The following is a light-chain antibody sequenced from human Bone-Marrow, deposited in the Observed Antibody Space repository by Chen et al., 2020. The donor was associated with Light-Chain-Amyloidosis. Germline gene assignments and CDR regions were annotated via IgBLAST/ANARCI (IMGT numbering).Light chain of an antibody. CDR1: KLGDKY. Sequence: SYELTQTPSVSVSPGQTASITCSGDKLGDKYACWYQQKPGQSPVLVIYQDSKRPSGIPERFSGSNSGNTATLTISGTQAMDEADYYCQAWASSTGVFGTGTKVTVL. V-gene: IGLV3-1*01. CDR2: QDS. CDR3: QAWASSTGV. J-gene: IGLJ1*01.